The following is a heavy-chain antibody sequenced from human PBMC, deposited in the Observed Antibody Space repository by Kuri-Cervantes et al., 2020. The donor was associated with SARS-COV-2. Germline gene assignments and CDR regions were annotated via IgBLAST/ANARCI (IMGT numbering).Heavy chain of an antibody. CDR1: GGSFSGYY. Sequence: SETLSLTCAVYGGSFSGYYWSWIRQPPGKGLEWIREINHSGSTNYNPSLKSRVTISVDTSKNQFSLKLSSVTAADTAVYYCARESVDYGDYVGPWRFGQEGEYYYYGMDVWGQGTTVTVSS. CDR3: ARESVDYGDYVGPWRFGQEGEYYYYGMDV. D-gene: IGHD4-17*01. J-gene: IGHJ6*02. V-gene: IGHV4-34*01. CDR2: INHSGST.